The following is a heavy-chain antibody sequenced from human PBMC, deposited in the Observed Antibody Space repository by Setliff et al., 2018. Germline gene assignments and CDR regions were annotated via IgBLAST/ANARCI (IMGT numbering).Heavy chain of an antibody. CDR3: SRLVRYCSKTTCQTASGAEV. Sequence: ASVKVSCKASGYTFSHSGITWVRQAPGQGLEWMGWISAYTGNTNYAQKLQGRVTMTTDASTNTAYMELRGLSSDDTAVYYCSRLVRYCSKTTCQTASGAEVWGQGTLGTAPQ. CDR1: GYTFSHSG. CDR2: ISAYTGNT. V-gene: IGHV1-18*01. D-gene: IGHD2-8*01. J-gene: IGHJ4*02.